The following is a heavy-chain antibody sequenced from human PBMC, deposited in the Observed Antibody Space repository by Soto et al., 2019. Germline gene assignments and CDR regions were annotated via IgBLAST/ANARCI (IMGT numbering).Heavy chain of an antibody. D-gene: IGHD2-2*01. Sequence: QVQLVQSGAEVKKPGSSVKVSCKASGGTFSSYAISRVRQAPGQGLEWLGGIIPISGTANYAQKFQGRVTSTADESTSTAYMELSSLRSEDTAAYYCARSQGSSTSLEIYYYYYYGMDVWGQGTTVTVSS. CDR1: GGTFSSYA. CDR3: ARSQGSSTSLEIYYYYYYGMDV. V-gene: IGHV1-69*01. J-gene: IGHJ6*02. CDR2: IIPISGTA.